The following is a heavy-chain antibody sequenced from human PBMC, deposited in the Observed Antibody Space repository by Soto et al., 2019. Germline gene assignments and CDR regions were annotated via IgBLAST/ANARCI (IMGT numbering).Heavy chain of an antibody. D-gene: IGHD2-15*01. CDR1: GYTFTSYG. CDR3: ARDRKGYRADDAFDI. CDR2: ISAYNGNT. Sequence: ASVKVSCKASGYTFTSYGISWVRQAPGQGLEWMGWISAYNGNTNYAQKLQGRVTMTTDTSTSTAYMELRSLRSDDTAVYYCARDRKGYRADDAFDIWGQGTMVTVSS. J-gene: IGHJ3*02. V-gene: IGHV1-18*01.